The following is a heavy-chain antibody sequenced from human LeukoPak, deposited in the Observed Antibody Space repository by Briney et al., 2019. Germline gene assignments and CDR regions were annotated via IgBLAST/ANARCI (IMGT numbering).Heavy chain of an antibody. CDR3: ARLRGATVAHNWFDP. Sequence: SETLSHTCTVSGGSISSYYWSWIRQPPGKGLEWIGYIYYSGRTSYNPSLKSRVTISVDTSKNQFSLRLSSVTAADTAVYYCARLRGATVAHNWFDPWGQGTLVTVSS. D-gene: IGHD6-19*01. V-gene: IGHV4-59*01. CDR2: IYYSGRT. CDR1: GGSISSYY. J-gene: IGHJ5*02.